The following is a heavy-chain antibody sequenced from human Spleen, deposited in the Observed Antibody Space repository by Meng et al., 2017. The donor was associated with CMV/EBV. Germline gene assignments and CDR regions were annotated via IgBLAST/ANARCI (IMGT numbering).Heavy chain of an antibody. CDR1: GGSISNYY. J-gene: IGHJ1*01. CDR2: IYYNGIS. CDR3: ARDADYDLGYFQH. D-gene: IGHD3-3*01. Sequence: GSLRLSCTVSGGSISNYYWSWIRQPPGKGLEWIGYIYYNGISHYNPSLKSRVTMSVDTSKNQFSLRLSSVTAADTAVYYCARDADYDLGYFQHWGQGSLVTVSS. V-gene: IGHV4-59*01.